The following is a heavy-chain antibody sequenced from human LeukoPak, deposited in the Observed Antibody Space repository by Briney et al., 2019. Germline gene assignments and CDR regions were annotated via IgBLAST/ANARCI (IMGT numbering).Heavy chain of an antibody. CDR1: GGSISSGGYY. J-gene: IGHJ4*02. CDR2: IYHSGNT. Sequence: SQTLSLTCGVSGGSISSGGYYWGWIRQPPGKGLEWIGNIYHSGNTYYNPSLRGRVTISLDTSKNQFSLKLSSVTAADTAVYYCARVWIASGTYYDDRGAFDYWGQGTLVTVSS. CDR3: ARVWIASGTYYDDRGAFDY. V-gene: IGHV4-30-2*03. D-gene: IGHD1-26*01.